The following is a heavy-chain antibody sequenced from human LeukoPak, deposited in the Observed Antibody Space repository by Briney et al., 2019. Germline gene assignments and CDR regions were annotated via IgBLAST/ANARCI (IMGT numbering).Heavy chain of an antibody. CDR2: INPNSGGT. D-gene: IGHD3-22*01. CDR3: ARETYYDSSGYHPFDY. J-gene: IGHJ4*02. V-gene: IGHV1-2*02. CDR1: GYTFSGYY. Sequence: ASVKVSCKASGYTFSGYYMHWVRQAPGQGLEWMGWINPNSGGTNYAQKFQGRVTMTRDTSISTAYMELSRLRSYDTAVYYCARETYYDSSGYHPFDYWGQGTLVTVSS.